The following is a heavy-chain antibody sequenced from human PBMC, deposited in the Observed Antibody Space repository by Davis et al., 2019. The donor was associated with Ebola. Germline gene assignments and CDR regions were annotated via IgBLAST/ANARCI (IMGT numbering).Heavy chain of an antibody. CDR1: GYTFTGYY. J-gene: IGHJ6*02. Sequence: AASVKVSCKASGYTFTGYYMHWVRQAPGQGLEWMGWINPNSGNTNYAQKFQERVTITRDMSTSTAYMELSSLRSEDMAVYYCAASLNFDWLLSGMDVWGQGTTVTVSS. CDR2: INPNSGNT. D-gene: IGHD3-9*01. CDR3: AASLNFDWLLSGMDV. V-gene: IGHV1-2*02.